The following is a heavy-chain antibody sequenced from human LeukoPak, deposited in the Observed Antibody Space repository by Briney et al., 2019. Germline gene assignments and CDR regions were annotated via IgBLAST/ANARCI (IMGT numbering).Heavy chain of an antibody. Sequence: GGSLRLSCGVSIFPIRLCYVFWVSQAPGKGLEWVSYISSSSSTIYYADSVKGRFTISRDNAKNSLYLQKNSLRAHGPAVYFCSGAPEYYHYMDVWGKGTTVTVSS. V-gene: IGHV3-48*01. CDR2: ISSSSSTI. CDR1: IFPIRLCY. CDR3: SGAPEYYHYMDV. D-gene: IGHD2/OR15-2a*01. J-gene: IGHJ6*03.